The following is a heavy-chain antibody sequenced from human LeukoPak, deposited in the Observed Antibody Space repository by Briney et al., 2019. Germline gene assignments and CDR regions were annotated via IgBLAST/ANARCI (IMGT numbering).Heavy chain of an antibody. V-gene: IGHV1-2*02. D-gene: IGHD2-21*02. CDR2: INPNSGGT. Sequence: ASVKVSCKASGYTFTGYYMHWVRQAPGQGLEWMGWINPNSGGTNYAQKFQGRVTMTRDTSISTAYMELSRLRSEDTAVYYCARGCPYCGGDCCFDYWGQGTLVTVSS. J-gene: IGHJ4*02. CDR3: ARGCPYCGGDCCFDY. CDR1: GYTFTGYY.